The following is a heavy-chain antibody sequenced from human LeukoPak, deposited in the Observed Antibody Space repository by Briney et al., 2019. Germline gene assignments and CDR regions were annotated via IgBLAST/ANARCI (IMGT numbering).Heavy chain of an antibody. D-gene: IGHD2-2*01. Sequence: PGGSLRLSCAASGFTFSSYWMSWVRQAPGKGLEWVANIKQDGSDKYYVGSVKGRFTISRDNAKNSLYLQMNSLRAEDTAVYYCARGARFHCSGTTCYAGDYWGQGTLVTVSS. CDR1: GFTFSSYW. CDR3: ARGARFHCSGTTCYAGDY. V-gene: IGHV3-7*01. CDR2: IKQDGSDK. J-gene: IGHJ4*02.